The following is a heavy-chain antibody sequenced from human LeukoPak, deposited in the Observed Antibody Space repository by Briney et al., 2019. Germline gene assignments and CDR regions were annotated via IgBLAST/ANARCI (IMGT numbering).Heavy chain of an antibody. J-gene: IGHJ6*03. CDR2: IIPIFGTP. V-gene: IGHV1-69*13. D-gene: IGHD5-12*01. CDR1: GGTFSSYG. CDR3: ARGPGLATIWSRYYMDV. Sequence: SVKVSCKASGGTFSSYGISWVRQAPGQGLEWMGGIIPIFGTPNYAQKFQGRVTITADESTSTAYMELSSLRSEDTAVYYCARGPGLATIWSRYYMDVWGKGTTVTISS.